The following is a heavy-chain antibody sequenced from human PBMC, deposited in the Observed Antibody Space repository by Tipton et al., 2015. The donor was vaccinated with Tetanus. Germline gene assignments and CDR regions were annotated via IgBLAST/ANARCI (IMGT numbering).Heavy chain of an antibody. CDR1: GGSISSYY. V-gene: IGHV4-59*01. J-gene: IGHJ6*02. Sequence: TLSLTCTVSGGSISSYYWSWIRQPPGKGLEWIGYIYYSGSTNYNPSLKSRVTISVDTSKNQFSLKLSSVTAADTAVYYCARDQWATRGAYYYGMDAWGQGPTVTVSS. D-gene: IGHD5-12*01. CDR3: ARDQWATRGAYYYGMDA. CDR2: IYYSGST.